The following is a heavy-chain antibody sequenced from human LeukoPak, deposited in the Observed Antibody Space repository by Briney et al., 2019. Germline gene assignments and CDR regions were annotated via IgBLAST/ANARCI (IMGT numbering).Heavy chain of an antibody. V-gene: IGHV4-59*01. CDR2: IDYTGST. CDR3: ARGLITLIVAYAFDI. D-gene: IGHD3-22*01. J-gene: IGHJ3*02. CDR1: GGSISSYY. Sequence: PSETLSLTCTVSGGSISSYYWSWIRQSPGKGPEWIGYIDYTGSTNYNPSLKSRVTISVDTSKNQFSLKLSSVTAADTALYYCARGLITLIVAYAFDIWGQGTMVTVSS.